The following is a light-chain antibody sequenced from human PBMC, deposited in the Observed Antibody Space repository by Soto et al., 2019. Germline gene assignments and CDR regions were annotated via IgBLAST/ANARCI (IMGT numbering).Light chain of an antibody. CDR1: SGHSTYA. V-gene: IGLV4-69*01. J-gene: IGLJ2*01. CDR3: QTWGTAIHDVV. CDR2: LNSDGSH. Sequence: QPVLTQSPSPSASLGASVKLTCTLSSGHSTYAIAWHQQQPEKGPRYLMKLNSDGSHSKGDGIPDRFSGSSSGAERHLSISSLQSEDEADYYCQTWGTAIHDVVFGGGTKLTVL.